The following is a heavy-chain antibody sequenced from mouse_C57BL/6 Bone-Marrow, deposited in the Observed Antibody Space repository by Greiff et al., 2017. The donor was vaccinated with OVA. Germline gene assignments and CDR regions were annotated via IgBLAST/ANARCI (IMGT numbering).Heavy chain of an antibody. J-gene: IGHJ4*01. CDR2: ISNGGGST. V-gene: IGHV5-12*01. CDR3: ARRILRGDAMDY. D-gene: IGHD1-1*01. CDR1: GFTFSDYY. Sequence: EVKLMESGGGLVQPGGSLKLSCAASGFTFSDYYMYWVRQTPEKRLEWVAYISNGGGSTYNPDTVKGRFTISRDNAKNTLYLQMSRLKSEDTAMYYCARRILRGDAMDYWGQGTSVTVSS.